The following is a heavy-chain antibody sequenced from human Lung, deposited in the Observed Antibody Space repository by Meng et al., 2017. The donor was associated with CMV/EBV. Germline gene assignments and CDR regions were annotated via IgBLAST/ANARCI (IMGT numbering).Heavy chain of an antibody. D-gene: IGHD6-6*01. V-gene: IGHV3-30-3*01. Sequence: SLKISCAASGFTFSSYAMHWVRQAPGKGLEWVAVISYDGSNKYYADSVKGRFTISRDNSKNTLYLQMNSLRAEDTAVYYCARGGYSSSSGAFDIWGQGTMVTVSS. CDR2: ISYDGSNK. J-gene: IGHJ3*02. CDR3: ARGGYSSSSGAFDI. CDR1: GFTFSSYA.